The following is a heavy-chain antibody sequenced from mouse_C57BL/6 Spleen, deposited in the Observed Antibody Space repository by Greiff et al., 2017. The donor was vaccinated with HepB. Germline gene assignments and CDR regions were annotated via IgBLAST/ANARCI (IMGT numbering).Heavy chain of an antibody. CDR3: ARSPYYYGSRGYFDV. Sequence: QVHVKQSGAELAKPGASVKLSCKASGYTFTSYWMHWVKQRPGQGLEWIGYINPSSGYTKYNQKFKDKATLTADKSSSTAYMQLSSLTYEDSAVYYCARSPYYYGSRGYFDVWGTGTTVTVSS. D-gene: IGHD1-1*01. CDR2: INPSSGYT. CDR1: GYTFTSYW. V-gene: IGHV1-7*01. J-gene: IGHJ1*03.